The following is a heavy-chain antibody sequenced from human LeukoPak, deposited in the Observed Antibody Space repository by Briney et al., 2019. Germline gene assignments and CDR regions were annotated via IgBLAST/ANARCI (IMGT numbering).Heavy chain of an antibody. D-gene: IGHD1-7*01. V-gene: IGHV3-23*01. Sequence: PGGSLRLSCSASGFSFSSSAMSWVRQAPGKGLEWVSDISGSADVTYYADSVKGRFTISRDNSKNTLYLQMNSLRAEDTAVYYCARGELYWGQGTLVTVSS. J-gene: IGHJ4*02. CDR1: GFSFSSSA. CDR3: ARGELY. CDR2: ISGSADVT.